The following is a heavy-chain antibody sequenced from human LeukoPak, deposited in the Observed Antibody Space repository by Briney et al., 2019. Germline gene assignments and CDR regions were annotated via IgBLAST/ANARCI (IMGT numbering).Heavy chain of an antibody. CDR1: GFTLGAHS. V-gene: IGHV3-49*04. J-gene: IGHJ4*02. Sequence: PGGSLRLSCTGSGFTLGAHSMAWVRQAPGKGPEWVGFIRGKAYGGATGYTASVKGRFTTSRDDSKSIVYLQMNSLRTEDTAVYYCICLTDPFDYWGQGSLVTVSS. CDR3: ICLTDPFDY. CDR2: IRGKAYGGAT.